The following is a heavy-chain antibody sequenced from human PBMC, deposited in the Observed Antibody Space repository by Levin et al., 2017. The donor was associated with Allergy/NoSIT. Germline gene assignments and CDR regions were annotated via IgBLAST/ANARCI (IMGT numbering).Heavy chain of an antibody. CDR2: ISWDGLVT. Sequence: GGSLRLSCAASGFTFHHYTMHWVRQAPGRGLEWVSLISWDGLVTYYGDSVKGRFTISRDNRKSSLCLQMDSLTTEDTALYYCARGNSGWSEYYFDYWGQGTRVTVSS. J-gene: IGHJ4*02. CDR3: ARGNSGWSEYYFDY. D-gene: IGHD6-19*01. V-gene: IGHV3-43*01. CDR1: GFTFHHYT.